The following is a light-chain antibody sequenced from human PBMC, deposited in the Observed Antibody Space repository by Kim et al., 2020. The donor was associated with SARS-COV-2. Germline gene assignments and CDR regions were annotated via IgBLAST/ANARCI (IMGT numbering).Light chain of an antibody. CDR1: QGISTY. Sequence: IWMTQSPSLVSASTGDRVTINCRVSQGISTYLAWYQQRPGEAPDLLIYDASTLQSGVPSRFSGSGSGTDFTLTISSLQSEDLATYYCQQYYNLPWAFGQGTKVDIK. V-gene: IGKV1D-8*02. CDR3: QQYYNLPWA. CDR2: DAS. J-gene: IGKJ1*01.